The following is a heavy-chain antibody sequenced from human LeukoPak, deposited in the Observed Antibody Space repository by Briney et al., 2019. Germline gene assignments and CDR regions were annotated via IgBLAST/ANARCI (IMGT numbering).Heavy chain of an antibody. CDR1: GGSISSYY. CDR3: ASIGLSGYFQH. V-gene: IGHV4-59*01. J-gene: IGHJ1*01. CDR2: IYYSGST. D-gene: IGHD4/OR15-4a*01. Sequence: PSETLSLTCTVSGGSISSYYWSWIRQPPGKGLEWIGYIYYSGSTNYNPSLKSRVTISVDTSKNQFSLKLSSVTAADTAVYYCASIGLSGYFQHWGQGTLVTVSS.